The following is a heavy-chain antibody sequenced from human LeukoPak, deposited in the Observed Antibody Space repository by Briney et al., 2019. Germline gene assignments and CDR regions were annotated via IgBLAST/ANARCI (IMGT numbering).Heavy chain of an antibody. Sequence: GGSLRLSCAASRFTFDDYAMHWVRQAPGNGLEWVSGISWNSAAIGYADSVKGRFIISRDNAKNSLYLQMNSLRTEDTAFYYCAKDFTRRELAYQFDSWGQGTLVTVSS. CDR2: ISWNSAAI. CDR3: AKDFTRRELAYQFDS. V-gene: IGHV3-9*01. CDR1: RFTFDDYA. D-gene: IGHD1-26*01. J-gene: IGHJ4*02.